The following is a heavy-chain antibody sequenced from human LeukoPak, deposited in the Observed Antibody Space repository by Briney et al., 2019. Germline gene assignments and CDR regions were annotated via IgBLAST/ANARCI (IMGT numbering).Heavy chain of an antibody. J-gene: IGHJ3*02. CDR2: INPNSGGT. D-gene: IGHD7-27*01. CDR3: AREEGNWDDAFDI. Sequence: GASVKVSCKASGYTFTGYYMHWVRQAPGQGLEWMGWINPNSGGTNYAQKFQGRVTMTRDTSISTAYMELSRLRSDDTAVYYCAREEGNWDDAFDIWGQGTMVTVSS. CDR1: GYTFTGYY. V-gene: IGHV1-2*02.